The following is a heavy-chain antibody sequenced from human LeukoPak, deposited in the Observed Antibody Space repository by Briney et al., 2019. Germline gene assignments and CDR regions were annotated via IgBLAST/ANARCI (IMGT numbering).Heavy chain of an antibody. J-gene: IGHJ6*04. D-gene: IGHD3-10*01. CDR3: ARHSGITMVRGDLDV. Sequence: SETLSLTCTVSGGSVSDYYWSWIRQSPGKGLEWIGYIYYTGSTSYNPSLRSRVTMSADTSKNQFSLKLSSVTAADTAVYYCARHSGITMVRGDLDVWGKGTTVTISS. V-gene: IGHV4-59*08. CDR1: GGSVSDYY. CDR2: IYYTGST.